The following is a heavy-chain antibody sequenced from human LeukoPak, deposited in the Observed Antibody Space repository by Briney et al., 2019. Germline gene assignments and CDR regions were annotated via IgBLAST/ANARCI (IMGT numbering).Heavy chain of an antibody. CDR3: ARSGILVTGVRMDV. V-gene: IGHV1-18*01. Sequence: ASVTLSCTASGYIFKSYGVNWVRQAPGQGLEWVGWISGFNGKTDYAQRFQGRVTMTRDTSTNTAYMELRSLRSDVTVVYYCARSGILVTGVRMDVWGKGTTVIVSS. D-gene: IGHD4-23*01. CDR2: ISGFNGKT. CDR1: GYIFKSYG. J-gene: IGHJ6*04.